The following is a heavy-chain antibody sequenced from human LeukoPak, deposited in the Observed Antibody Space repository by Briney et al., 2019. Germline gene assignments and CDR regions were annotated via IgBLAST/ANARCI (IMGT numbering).Heavy chain of an antibody. Sequence: SCKASGGTFSNYAMSWVRQAPGKGLEWVSVISSSGSSTYYADSAKGRFTISRDNSKNTLYLQMNSLRAEDTAVYYCTKYYDFWSGHYTYDYWGQGTLVTVSS. CDR1: GGTFSNYA. D-gene: IGHD3-3*01. CDR3: TKYYDFWSGHYTYDY. CDR2: ISSSGSST. J-gene: IGHJ4*02. V-gene: IGHV3-23*01.